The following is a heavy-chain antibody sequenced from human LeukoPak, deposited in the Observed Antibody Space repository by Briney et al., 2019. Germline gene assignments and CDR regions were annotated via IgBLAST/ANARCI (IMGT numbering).Heavy chain of an antibody. D-gene: IGHD6-13*01. CDR3: AQDQGSSSWYYYGMDV. J-gene: IGHJ6*02. Sequence: PGGSLRLSCAASGFTFSSYGMNWVRQAPGKGLEWVSYISSSGNTIYYADSVKGRFTISRDNAKNSLYLQMNSLRAEDTAVYYCAQDQGSSSWYYYGMDVWGQGTTVTVSS. V-gene: IGHV3-48*01. CDR1: GFTFSSYG. CDR2: ISSSGNTI.